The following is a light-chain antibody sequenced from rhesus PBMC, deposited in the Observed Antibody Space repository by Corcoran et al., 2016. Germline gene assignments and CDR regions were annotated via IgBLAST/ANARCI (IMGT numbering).Light chain of an antibody. Sequence: DIQMTQSPSSLSASVGDTVTITCRASQGISSWLAWYQQKPGKAPKLLSYKASTLQRGAPSRFSGSGSGTDFTLPISRLPSEVFATYYCQQYSSIPFTFVPGTKLDIK. J-gene: IGKJ3*01. V-gene: IGKV1-22*01. CDR3: QQYSSIPFT. CDR2: KAS. CDR1: QGISSW.